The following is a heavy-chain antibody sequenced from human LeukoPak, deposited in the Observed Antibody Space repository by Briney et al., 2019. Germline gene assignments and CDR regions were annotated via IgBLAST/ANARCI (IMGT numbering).Heavy chain of an antibody. Sequence: GGSLRLSCAASGFTFSSYSMNWVRQAPGKGLEWVSSISSSSSYIYYADSVKGRFTISRDNAKNSLYLQMNSLGAEDTAVYYCARGHSSGYYYDFDYWGQGTLVTVSS. D-gene: IGHD3-22*01. CDR1: GFTFSSYS. CDR2: ISSSSSYI. CDR3: ARGHSSGYYYDFDY. V-gene: IGHV3-21*01. J-gene: IGHJ4*02.